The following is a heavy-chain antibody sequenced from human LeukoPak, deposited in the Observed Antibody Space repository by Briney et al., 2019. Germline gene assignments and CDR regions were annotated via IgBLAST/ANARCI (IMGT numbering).Heavy chain of an antibody. J-gene: IGHJ4*02. CDR3: ARLAARLAGPFRYGYGPIDY. CDR1: GGSISSGSYF. CDR2: IYTTGST. D-gene: IGHD5-18*01. Sequence: SETLSLTCTVSGGSISSGSYFWSWIRRPAGKGLEWIGRIYTTGSTNQNPSLKSRVTISVDTSKNQFSLKLSSVTAADTAVYYCARLAARLAGPFRYGYGPIDYWGQGTLVTVSS. V-gene: IGHV4-61*02.